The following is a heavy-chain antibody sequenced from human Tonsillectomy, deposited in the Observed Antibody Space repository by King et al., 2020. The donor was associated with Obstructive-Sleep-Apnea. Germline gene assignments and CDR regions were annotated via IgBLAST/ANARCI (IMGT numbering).Heavy chain of an antibody. D-gene: IGHD3-3*01. CDR3: ARDSYDFWSGYYRGGYFDY. Sequence: QLQESGPGLVKPSETLSLTCTVSCGSISSYYWSWIRQPPGKGLEWMWDIYFSGSSNYNPSLTSLVTISVDTSKNQFSLKLSSVTAADTAVYYCARDSYDFWSGYYRGGYFDYWGQGTLVTVSS. CDR1: CGSISSYY. J-gene: IGHJ4*02. V-gene: IGHV4-59*01. CDR2: IYFSGSS.